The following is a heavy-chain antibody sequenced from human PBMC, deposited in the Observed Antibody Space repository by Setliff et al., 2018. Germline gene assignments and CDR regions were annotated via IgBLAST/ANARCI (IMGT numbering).Heavy chain of an antibody. CDR2: IKTTSEGGTV. CDR1: GLTLNNVW. CDR3: TTDRAACSGSSCYNGFDV. D-gene: IGHD2-2*02. J-gene: IGHJ3*01. V-gene: IGHV3-15*01. Sequence: GGSLRLSCTASGLTLNNVWMNWVRQTPGKGLEWVGRIKTTSEGGTVDYAAPVKGRFTISRDDSKDTLYLQMSSLKTEDTAMYYCTTDRAACSGSSCYNGFDVWGQGTMVTVSS.